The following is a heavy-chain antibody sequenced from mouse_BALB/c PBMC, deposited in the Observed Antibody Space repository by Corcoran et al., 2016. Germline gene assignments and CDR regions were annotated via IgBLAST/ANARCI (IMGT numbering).Heavy chain of an antibody. CDR2: IDPANGNT. V-gene: IGHV14-3*02. CDR1: GLNIKDTY. Sequence: EVQLQQSGAELVKPGASVKLSCTASGLNIKDTYMHWVKQRPEQGLEWIGRIDPANGNTKYDPKFQGKATITAETSSNTAYLQLSSLTSEDTAVYYCANWDWYFDVWGAGTTVTVSS. D-gene: IGHD4-1*01. J-gene: IGHJ1*01. CDR3: ANWDWYFDV.